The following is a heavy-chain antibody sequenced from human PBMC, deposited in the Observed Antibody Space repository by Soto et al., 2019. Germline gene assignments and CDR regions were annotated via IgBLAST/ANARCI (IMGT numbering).Heavy chain of an antibody. J-gene: IGHJ6*02. CDR1: GFTFSNNA. CDR2: ISGSGAKT. V-gene: IGHV3-23*01. D-gene: IGHD1-1*01. CDR3: ARDLEDWDVAPRSFGLDV. Sequence: EVQLLESGGGVVQPGGSLRLSCVGSGFTFSNNAMTWVRQAPGKGLEWVSSISGSGAKTYYADSVKGRFTISRDNSKKTLFVQMNSLRVDDTAVYYCARDLEDWDVAPRSFGLDVWGPGTTVTVSS.